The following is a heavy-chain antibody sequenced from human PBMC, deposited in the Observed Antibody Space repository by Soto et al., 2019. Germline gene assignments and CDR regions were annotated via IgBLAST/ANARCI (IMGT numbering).Heavy chain of an antibody. D-gene: IGHD1-26*01. J-gene: IGHJ4*02. CDR3: AHRASGIKEGIFDY. Sequence: QITLKESGPTLVKPTQTLTLTCTFSGFSLSTNGVGVGWIRQPPGKALEWLALMYWDDDERYSPSLKSRLTITKDTSKNPVVLTMTNMDPVDTATYYCAHRASGIKEGIFDYWGQGTLVTVSS. V-gene: IGHV2-5*02. CDR1: GFSLSTNGVG. CDR2: MYWDDDE.